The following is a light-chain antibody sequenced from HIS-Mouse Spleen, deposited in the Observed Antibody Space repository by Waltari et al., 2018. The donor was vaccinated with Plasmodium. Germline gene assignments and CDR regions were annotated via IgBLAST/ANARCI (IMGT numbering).Light chain of an antibody. CDR3: SSYTSSSTLV. J-gene: IGLJ2*01. CDR2: DVS. Sequence: QSALTQPPSVSGSPGQSIHISCTGTRRAVGGYTYVSWYQQHPGKAPKLMIYDVSNRPSGVSNRFSGSKSGNTASLTISGLQAEDEADYYCSSYTSSSTLVFGGGTKLTVL. V-gene: IGLV2-14*03. CDR1: RRAVGGYTY.